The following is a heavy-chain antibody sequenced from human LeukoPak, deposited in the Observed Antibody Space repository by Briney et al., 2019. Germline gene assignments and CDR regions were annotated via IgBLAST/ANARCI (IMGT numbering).Heavy chain of an antibody. V-gene: IGHV3-21*01. CDR3: ARDGRDTIFGVVIYGMDV. D-gene: IGHD3-3*01. CDR1: GFTFSSYS. Sequence: GGSLRLSCAASGFTFSSYSMNWVRQAPGKGLEWVSSISSSSSYIYYADSVKGRFTISRDNAKNSLYLQMSSLRAEDTAVYYCARDGRDTIFGVVIYGMDVWGQGTTVTVSS. CDR2: ISSSSSYI. J-gene: IGHJ6*02.